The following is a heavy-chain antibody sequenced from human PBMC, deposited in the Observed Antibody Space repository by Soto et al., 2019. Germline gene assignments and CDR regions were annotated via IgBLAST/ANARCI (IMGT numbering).Heavy chain of an antibody. CDR3: ARDRPFGITFGGVIVTGMDV. CDR1: GYTFTSYA. D-gene: IGHD3-16*02. CDR2: INAGNGNT. J-gene: IGHJ6*02. V-gene: IGHV1-3*05. Sequence: QVQLVQSGAEEKKPGASVKVSCKASGYTFTSYAMHWVRQAPGQRLEWMGWINAGNGNTKYSQKFQGRVTITRDTSASTAYMELSSLRSEDTAVYYCARDRPFGITFGGVIVTGMDVWGQGTTVTVSS.